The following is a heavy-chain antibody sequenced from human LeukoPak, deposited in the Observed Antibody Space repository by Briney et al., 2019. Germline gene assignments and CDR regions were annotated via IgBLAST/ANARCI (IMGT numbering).Heavy chain of an antibody. D-gene: IGHD1-26*01. J-gene: IGHJ6*03. CDR3: ARAYSYYYYYYMDV. Sequence: PGGSLRLSCAASGFTFSGYALHWVRQAPGKGLDWVAVVSYDGSDKYYADSVKGRFTISRDNSKNTLYLQMNSLRAEGTALYYCARAYSYYYYYYMDVWRKGTTVTVSS. CDR1: GFTFSGYA. V-gene: IGHV3-30*01. CDR2: VSYDGSDK.